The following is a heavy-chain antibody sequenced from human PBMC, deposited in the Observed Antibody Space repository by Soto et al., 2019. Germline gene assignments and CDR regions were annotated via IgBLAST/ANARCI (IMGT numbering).Heavy chain of an antibody. J-gene: IGHJ4*02. CDR3: VKYIRWEDPRSVDY. CDR1: GFTFDDYA. Sequence: PGDSLILSCAASGFTFDDYAMHWVRQAPGKGLEWVSGISWNSGSIGYADSVKGRFTISRDNAKNSLYLQMNSLRAEDTALYYCVKYIRWEDPRSVDYWGKGNLVTVSS. CDR2: ISWNSGSI. D-gene: IGHD1-26*01. V-gene: IGHV3-9*01.